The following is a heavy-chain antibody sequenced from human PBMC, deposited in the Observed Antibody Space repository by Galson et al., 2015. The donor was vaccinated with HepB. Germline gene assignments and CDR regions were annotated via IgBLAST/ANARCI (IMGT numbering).Heavy chain of an antibody. J-gene: IGHJ4*02. CDR2: ISSSSSTI. D-gene: IGHD5-12*01. CDR3: ARIGYSGYDHLDY. Sequence: SLRLSCAASGFTFSSYSMNWVRQAPGKGLEWVSYISSSSSTIYYADSVKGRFTISRDNAKNSLCLQMNSLRAEDTAVYYCARIGYSGYDHLDYWGQGTLVTVPS. CDR1: GFTFSSYS. V-gene: IGHV3-48*04.